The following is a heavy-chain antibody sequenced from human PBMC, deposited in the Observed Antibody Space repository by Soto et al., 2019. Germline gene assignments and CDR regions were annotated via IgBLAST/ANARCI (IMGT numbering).Heavy chain of an antibody. V-gene: IGHV3-72*01. Sequence: EVQLVESGGGLVQPGGSLRLSCAASGFTFSDHYLDWVRQAPGKGLEWVGRTRNKANKYITKYAASVKGRFTISRDDSKNSLYLQMTSLKTEDTAVYYCARAVWYSGSYYYDYCGQGNLVTVSS. CDR2: TRNKANKYIT. CDR3: ARAVWYSGSYYYDY. D-gene: IGHD1-26*01. CDR1: GFTFSDHY. J-gene: IGHJ4*02.